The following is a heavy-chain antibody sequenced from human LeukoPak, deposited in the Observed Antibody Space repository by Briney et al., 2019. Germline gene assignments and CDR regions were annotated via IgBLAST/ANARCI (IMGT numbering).Heavy chain of an antibody. CDR2: ISGSGGST. Sequence: QTGGSLRLSCAASGFTFSSYAMSWVRQAPGKGLEWVSAISGSGGSTYYADSVKGRFTISRDNSKNTLYLQMNSLRAEDTAVHYCATEYCSSTSCYLDAFDIWGQGTMVTVSS. CDR3: ATEYCSSTSCYLDAFDI. D-gene: IGHD2-2*01. CDR1: GFTFSSYA. V-gene: IGHV3-23*01. J-gene: IGHJ3*02.